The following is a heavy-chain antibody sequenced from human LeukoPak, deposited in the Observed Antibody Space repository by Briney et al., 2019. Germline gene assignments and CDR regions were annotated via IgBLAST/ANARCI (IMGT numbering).Heavy chain of an antibody. CDR2: IYYSGST. V-gene: IGHV4-59*01. Sequence: PSETLSLTCTVSGGSISSYYWSWIRQPPGKGLEWIGYIYYSGSTNYNPSLKSRVTISVDTSKNQFSLKLRSVTAADTAVYYCASSDSSGYPTAGFDYWGQGTLVTVSS. J-gene: IGHJ4*02. CDR1: GGSISSYY. CDR3: ASSDSSGYPTAGFDY. D-gene: IGHD3-22*01.